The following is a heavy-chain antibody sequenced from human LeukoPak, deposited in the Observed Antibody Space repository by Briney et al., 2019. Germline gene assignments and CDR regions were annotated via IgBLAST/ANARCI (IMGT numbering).Heavy chain of an antibody. CDR1: GFTFSSYA. J-gene: IGHJ4*02. V-gene: IGHV3-30-3*01. Sequence: GRSLRLSCAASGFTFSSYAMHWVRQAPGKGLEWVAVISYDGSNKYYADSVKGRFTISRDNSKNTLYLQMNSLRAEDTAVYYCARGNYYGSGSYYNDGYWGQGTLVTVSS. D-gene: IGHD3-10*01. CDR2: ISYDGSNK. CDR3: ARGNYYGSGSYYNDGY.